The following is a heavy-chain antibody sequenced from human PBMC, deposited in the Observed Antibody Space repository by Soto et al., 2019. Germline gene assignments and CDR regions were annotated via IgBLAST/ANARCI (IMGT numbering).Heavy chain of an antibody. J-gene: IGHJ4*02. V-gene: IGHV4-59*01. CDR1: GGSISSYY. Sequence: SETLSLTCTVSGGSISSYYWSWIRQPPGKGLEWIGYIYYSGSTNYNPSLKCRVTISLDTSKNQFSLKLSAETAADTAVYYWARGYTSGWYITGFDYWGQGTLVTVSS. D-gene: IGHD6-19*01. CDR3: ARGYTSGWYITGFDY. CDR2: IYYSGST.